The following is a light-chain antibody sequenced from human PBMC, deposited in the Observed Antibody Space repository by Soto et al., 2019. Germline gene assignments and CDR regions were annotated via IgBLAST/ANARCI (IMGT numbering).Light chain of an antibody. V-gene: IGKV3-15*01. CDR1: QSVNIN. CDR2: GAS. Sequence: EIVMTQSPATLSVSPGERATLSCRASQSVNINLAWYQQKPGQAPRLLIYGASTRANGIPARFSGSGSGTDFTLTITSLQSEDFAVYYCQQYHNWPLTFGPGTKVVI. J-gene: IGKJ3*01. CDR3: QQYHNWPLT.